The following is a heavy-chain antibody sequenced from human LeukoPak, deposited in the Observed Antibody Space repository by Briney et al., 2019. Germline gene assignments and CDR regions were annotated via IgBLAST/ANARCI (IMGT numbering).Heavy chain of an antibody. J-gene: IGHJ4*02. V-gene: IGHV4-59*01. CDR2: IYYSGST. Sequence: PSEALSLTCTASGGSISDYYWSWIRQPPGKGLEWIGYIYYSGSTNYKPSLKSRVTISVDTSKNQFSLKLSSVTAADTAVYYCARLINNKFDYWGQGTLVTVSS. D-gene: IGHD1/OR15-1a*01. CDR3: ARLINNKFDY. CDR1: GGSISDYY.